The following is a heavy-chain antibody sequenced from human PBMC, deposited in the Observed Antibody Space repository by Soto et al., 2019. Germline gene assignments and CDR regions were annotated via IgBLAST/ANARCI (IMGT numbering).Heavy chain of an antibody. CDR1: GFTFSSYS. Sequence: GESLKISCAASGFTFSSYSMNWVRQAPGKGLEWVSYISSSSSTIYYADSVKGRFTISRDNAKNSLYLQMNSLRADDTAVYYCAREATGDIDYWGQGTLVTVSS. J-gene: IGHJ4*02. CDR3: AREATGDIDY. D-gene: IGHD7-27*01. V-gene: IGHV3-48*01. CDR2: ISSSSSTI.